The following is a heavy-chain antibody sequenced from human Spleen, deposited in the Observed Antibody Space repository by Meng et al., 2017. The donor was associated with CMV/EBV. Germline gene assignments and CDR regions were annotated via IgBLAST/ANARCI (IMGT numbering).Heavy chain of an antibody. Sequence: SGYTFTGYYIHWVRQAPGQGLEWMGWINLNSGVTNYAQKFQGRVTMTRDTSISTAYMELTRLRSDDTAVFYCATDTYVGGLTARRFDPWGQGTLVTVSS. CDR3: ATDTYVGGLTARRFDP. V-gene: IGHV1-2*02. CDR2: INLNSGVT. D-gene: IGHD6-6*01. J-gene: IGHJ5*02. CDR1: GYTFTGYY.